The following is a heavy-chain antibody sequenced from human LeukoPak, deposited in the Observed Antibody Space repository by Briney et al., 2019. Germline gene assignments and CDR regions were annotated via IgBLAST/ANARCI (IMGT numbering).Heavy chain of an antibody. V-gene: IGHV3-7*01. CDR1: GFSFSSYW. CDR2: MKPDGTEK. J-gene: IGHJ4*02. D-gene: IGHD5-18*01. CDR3: ARDAGYGYWVVDY. Sequence: PGGSLRLSCVASGFSFSSYWINWVRQAPGEGLEWVAHMKPDGTEKYYLDSVKGRFTISRDNAKNPLYLQMNSLRPEDTAVYYCARDAGYGYWVVDYWGQGTLVTVSS.